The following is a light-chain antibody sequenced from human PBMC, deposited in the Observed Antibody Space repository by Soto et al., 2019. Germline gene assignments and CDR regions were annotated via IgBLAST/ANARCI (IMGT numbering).Light chain of an antibody. J-gene: IGKJ5*01. CDR2: KVS. V-gene: IGKV2-30*01. CDR3: MQGTHWIT. CDR1: QSLVYSDGNTY. Sequence: DVGMAQSPLSLPVTLGQPASISCRSSQSLVYSDGNTYLNWFQQRPGQSPRRLIYKVSNRDSGVPDRFSGSGSGTDFTLKISRVEAEDVGVYYCMQGTHWITFGQGTRLEIK.